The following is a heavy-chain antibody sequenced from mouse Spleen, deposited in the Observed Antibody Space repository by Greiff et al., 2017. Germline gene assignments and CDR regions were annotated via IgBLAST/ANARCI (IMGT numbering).Heavy chain of an antibody. CDR1: GFTFSSYA. CDR3: ARHFDYNAMDY. V-gene: IGHV5-9*04. J-gene: IGHJ4*01. CDR2: ISSGGGNT. Sequence: EVKLVESGGGLVKLGGSLKLSCAASGFTFSSYAMSWVRQTPEKRLEWVATISSGGGNTYYPDSVKGRFTISRDNAKNTLYLQMSSLKSEDTAMYYCARHFDYNAMDYWGQGTSVTVSS.